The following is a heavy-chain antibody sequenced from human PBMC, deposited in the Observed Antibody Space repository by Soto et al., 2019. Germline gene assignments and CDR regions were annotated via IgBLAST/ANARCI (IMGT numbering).Heavy chain of an antibody. CDR2: INPNSGGT. D-gene: IGHD1-26*01. J-gene: IGHJ4*02. CDR3: ARASIVGATMDY. Sequence: ASVKVSCKASGYTFTSYGISWVRQAPGQGLEWMGWINPNSGGTNYAQKFQGRVTMTRDTSISTAYMELSRLRSDDTAVYYCARASIVGATMDYWGQGTLVTVSS. CDR1: GYTFTSYG. V-gene: IGHV1-2*02.